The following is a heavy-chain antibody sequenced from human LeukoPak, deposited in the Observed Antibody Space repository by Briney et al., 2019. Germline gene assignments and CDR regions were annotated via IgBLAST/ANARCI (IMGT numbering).Heavy chain of an antibody. D-gene: IGHD3-10*01. CDR3: VGPDSQFDC. Sequence: GGSLRLPCAASGFTFSDQSMNWVRQAPGKGLEWVSSISANSLHIFYADSVKGRFTISRDNAKNSLYLQMNNLRVEDAAVYYCVGPDSQFDCWGQGTLVTVSS. CDR1: GFTFSDQS. J-gene: IGHJ4*02. V-gene: IGHV3-21*01. CDR2: ISANSLHI.